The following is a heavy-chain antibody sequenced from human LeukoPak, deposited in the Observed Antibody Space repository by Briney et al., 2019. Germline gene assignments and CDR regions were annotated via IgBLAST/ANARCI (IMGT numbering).Heavy chain of an antibody. D-gene: IGHD1-1*01. J-gene: IGHJ5*02. CDR3: ASEQLSGGGFDT. V-gene: IGHV3-7*01. Sequence: PGGSLRLSCAASGFTLSSYWMSWVRQAPGKGLEGVANKKQDGSEKYYVESLKGRFTIPRDNAKNSLYLQMNRLRAEDEAVYYCASEQLSGGGFDTWGQGTLVTVSS. CDR2: KKQDGSEK. CDR1: GFTLSSYW.